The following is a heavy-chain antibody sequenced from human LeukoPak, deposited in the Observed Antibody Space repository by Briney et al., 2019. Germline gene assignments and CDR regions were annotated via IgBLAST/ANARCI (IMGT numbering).Heavy chain of an antibody. J-gene: IGHJ4*02. CDR3: AKDRGYCSSTTCALDY. V-gene: IGHV3-30*18. CDR2: ISYDGSNK. CDR1: GFTFSSYG. Sequence: GRSLRLSSAASGFTFSSYGMHWVRQAPGKGLEWVAVISYDGSNKYYADSVKGRFTISRDNSKNTLYLQLNTLRAEDTAVYYCAKDRGYCSSTTCALDYWGQGTLVTVSP. D-gene: IGHD2-2*03.